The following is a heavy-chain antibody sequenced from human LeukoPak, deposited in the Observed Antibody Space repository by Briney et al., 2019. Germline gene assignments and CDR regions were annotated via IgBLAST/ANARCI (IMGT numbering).Heavy chain of an antibody. J-gene: IGHJ4*02. D-gene: IGHD1-26*01. V-gene: IGHV1-2*02. CDR3: ARGRDRGASTPFDY. CDR1: GYTFTDYY. CDR2: INSNSGAT. Sequence: ASVKVSCKASGYTFTDYYMHWVRQAPGQGPEWMGWINSNSGATNYAQKFQGRVTMTRDTSISTVYMELSSLRPDDTAVYYCARGRDRGASTPFDYWGQGTLVTVSS.